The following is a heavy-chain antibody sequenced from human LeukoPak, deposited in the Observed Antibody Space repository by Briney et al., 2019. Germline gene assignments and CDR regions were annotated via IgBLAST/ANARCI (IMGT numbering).Heavy chain of an antibody. D-gene: IGHD1-14*01. CDR3: ARGAARNYFDY. Sequence: GGSLRLSCAASGFTFSSYAMGWVRQAPGKGLEWISHIRSGGNTIYYASSVKGRFTISRDNAKNSLYLEMKSLRAEDTAVYFCARGAARNYFDYWGQGTLVTVSS. J-gene: IGHJ4*02. V-gene: IGHV3-48*01. CDR1: GFTFSSYA. CDR2: IRSGGNTI.